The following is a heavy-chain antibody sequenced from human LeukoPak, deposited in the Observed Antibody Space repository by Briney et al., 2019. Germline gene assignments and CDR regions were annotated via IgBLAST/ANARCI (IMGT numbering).Heavy chain of an antibody. V-gene: IGHV1-8*01. J-gene: IGHJ6*02. D-gene: IGHD2-15*01. CDR2: MNPNSGNT. CDR1: GYTFISYD. Sequence: ASVKVSCKASGYTFISYDINWVRQATGRGLEWMGWMNPNSGNTGYAQKFQGRVTMTRNMSISTAYMELTSLRSEDTAVYYCARRRYCSGGGCPQNRRSYYGMDVWGQGTTVTVSS. CDR3: ARRRYCSGGGCPQNRRSYYGMDV.